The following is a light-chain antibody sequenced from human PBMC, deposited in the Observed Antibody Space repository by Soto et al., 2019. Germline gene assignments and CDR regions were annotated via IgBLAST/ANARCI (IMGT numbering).Light chain of an antibody. Sequence: DIQMTQSPSTLSASVGDRVTITCRASQSISSWLAWYQQKPGTAPKLLIYKASTLESGVPSRFSGIRSGTEVTLIVSSLQPDDFSAFYCQQYNDSFPYTFGQGTKLEIK. V-gene: IGKV1-5*03. CDR1: QSISSW. CDR2: KAS. J-gene: IGKJ2*01. CDR3: QQYNDSFPYT.